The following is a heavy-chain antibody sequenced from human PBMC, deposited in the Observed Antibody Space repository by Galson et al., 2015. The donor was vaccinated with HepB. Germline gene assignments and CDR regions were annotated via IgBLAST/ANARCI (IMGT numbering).Heavy chain of an antibody. CDR3: AREVDCYNYEDY. CDR2: ISSSSSYT. Sequence: SLRLSCAASGFTFSDYYMSWLRQAPGKGLEWVSYISSSSSYTNYADSVKGRFTISRDNAKNSLYLQMNSLRAEDTAVYYCAREVDCYNYEDYWGQGTLVTVSS. J-gene: IGHJ4*02. V-gene: IGHV3-11*05. D-gene: IGHD5-24*01. CDR1: GFTFSDYY.